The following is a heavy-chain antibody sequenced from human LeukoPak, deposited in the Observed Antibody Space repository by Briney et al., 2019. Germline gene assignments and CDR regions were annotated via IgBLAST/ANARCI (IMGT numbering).Heavy chain of an antibody. D-gene: IGHD2-2*01. CDR2: IIPILGIA. Sequence: GASVKVSCKASGGTFSSYAISWVRQAPGQGLEWMGRIIPILGIANYAQKFQGRVTITADKSTSTAYMELSSLRSEDTAVYYCATRNIVVVPAAYYYGMDVWGQGTTVTVSS. CDR3: ATRNIVVVPAAYYYGMDV. V-gene: IGHV1-69*04. CDR1: GGTFSSYA. J-gene: IGHJ6*02.